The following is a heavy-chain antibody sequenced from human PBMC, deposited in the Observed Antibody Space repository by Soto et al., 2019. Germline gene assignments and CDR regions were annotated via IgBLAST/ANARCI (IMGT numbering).Heavy chain of an antibody. CDR3: AREVSMTKTRRYVHSGMDV. J-gene: IGHJ6*02. CDR2: IYYSGDT. V-gene: IGHV4-31*03. Sequence: SETLSLTCTVSGGSISSGGHYWSWIRQHPGKGLEWIGYIYYSGDTYYNPSLKSRVTISVDTSKNQFSLKLSAVTAADTAAYFCAREVSMTKTRRYVHSGMDVWGQGTTVTVS. CDR1: GGSISSGGHY. D-gene: IGHD4-17*01.